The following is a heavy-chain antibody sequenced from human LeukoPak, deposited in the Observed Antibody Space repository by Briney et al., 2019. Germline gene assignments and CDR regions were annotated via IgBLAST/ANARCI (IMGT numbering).Heavy chain of an antibody. V-gene: IGHV4-30-4*01. CDR3: ARGTYYDYVWGSYRPKYYFDY. J-gene: IGHJ4*02. Sequence: SETLSLTCTVSGGSISSGDYYWSWIRQPPGTGLEWIGYIYYSGSTYYNPSLKSRVTISVDTSMNQFSLKLSSVTAADTAVYYCARGTYYDYVWGSYRPKYYFDYWGQGTLVTVSS. CDR2: IYYSGST. CDR1: GGSISSGDYY. D-gene: IGHD3-16*02.